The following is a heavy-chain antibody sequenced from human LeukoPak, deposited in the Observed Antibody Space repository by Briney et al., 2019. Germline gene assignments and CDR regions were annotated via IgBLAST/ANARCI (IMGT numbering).Heavy chain of an antibody. J-gene: IGHJ4*02. CDR2: ISSSASTI. Sequence: AGGSRRLSCAPSGFTVSNNYMSWIRQAPGKGREWLSYISSSASTIYYADSVRVRFTISRDNAKNSLYLQMNSLRAEDTAVYYCARGHYGADFWGPGTLVTVSS. CDR1: GFTVSNNY. D-gene: IGHD4-17*01. V-gene: IGHV3-11*04. CDR3: ARGHYGADF.